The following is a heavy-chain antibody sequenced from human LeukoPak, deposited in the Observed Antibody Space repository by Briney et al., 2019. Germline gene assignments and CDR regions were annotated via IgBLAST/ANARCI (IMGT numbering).Heavy chain of an antibody. CDR1: GGSISSNTYY. CDR3: ARAYYYASSAFDI. D-gene: IGHD3-22*01. J-gene: IGHJ3*02. V-gene: IGHV4-39*01. CDR2: IYYGGST. Sequence: SETLSLTCTVSGGSISSNTYYWDWIRQPPGKGLECIGSIYYGGSTYYNPSLKSRVIISVDASKNQFSLKLSSVTAADTAVYYCARAYYYASSAFDIWGQGTMVTVSS.